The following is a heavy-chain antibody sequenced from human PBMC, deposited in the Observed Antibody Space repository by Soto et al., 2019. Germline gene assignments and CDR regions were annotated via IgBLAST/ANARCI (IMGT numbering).Heavy chain of an antibody. CDR1: GFTFSSYA. CDR2: ISYDGSNK. D-gene: IGHD6-19*01. J-gene: IGHJ5*02. Sequence: GGSLRLSCAASGFTFSSYAMHWVRQAPGKGLEWVAVISYDGSNKYYADSVKGQFTISRDNSKNTLYLQMNSLRAEDTAVYYCARDRLQWLVLRWFDPWGQGTLVTVSS. V-gene: IGHV3-30-3*01. CDR3: ARDRLQWLVLRWFDP.